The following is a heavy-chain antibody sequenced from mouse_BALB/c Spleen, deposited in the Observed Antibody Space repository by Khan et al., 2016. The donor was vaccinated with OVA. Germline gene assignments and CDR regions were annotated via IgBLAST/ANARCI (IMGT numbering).Heavy chain of an antibody. Sequence: EVQGVESGGGLVQPGGSRKLSCAASGFTFSSYGMHWVRQAPEKGLEWVAYISGDSSTIYYADTVKGRFTISRDNPKNTLFLQMTSLMSEDTAMYYCATTYSYGYYFDYWGPGTTLTVSS. J-gene: IGHJ2*01. CDR2: ISGDSSTI. CDR3: ATTYSYGYYFDY. CDR1: GFTFSSYG. V-gene: IGHV5-17*02. D-gene: IGHD1-1*01.